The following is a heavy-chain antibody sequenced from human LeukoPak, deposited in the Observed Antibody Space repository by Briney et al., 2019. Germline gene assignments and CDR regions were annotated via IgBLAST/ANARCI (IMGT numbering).Heavy chain of an antibody. D-gene: IGHD3-16*01. J-gene: IGHJ4*02. CDR1: GYTFTGYY. CDR2: INCNSGGA. V-gene: IGHV1-2*02. CDR3: AGGPDIGKWPPDYYFDY. Sequence: ASVKVSCKASGYTFTGYYMHWVRQAPGQGPEWMGWINCNSGGAKYAQKFQGRVTMTRDTSISTAYMELSRLRSDGTAVYYCAGGPDIGKWPPDYYFDYWGQGTLVTVSS.